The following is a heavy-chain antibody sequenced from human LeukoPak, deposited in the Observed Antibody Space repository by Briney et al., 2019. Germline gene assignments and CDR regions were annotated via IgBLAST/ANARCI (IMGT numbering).Heavy chain of an antibody. Sequence: GGSLRLSCAASGFTFSSYAMHWVRQAPGKGLGWVSVISYEGSNKFYADSVKGRFTLSRDNSKNTLYLQMKSLRIEDTAVYYCGRGSVGFGELNYWGQGTPVTVSS. CDR3: GRGSVGFGELNY. CDR1: GFTFSSYA. V-gene: IGHV3-30-3*01. D-gene: IGHD3-10*01. J-gene: IGHJ4*02. CDR2: ISYEGSNK.